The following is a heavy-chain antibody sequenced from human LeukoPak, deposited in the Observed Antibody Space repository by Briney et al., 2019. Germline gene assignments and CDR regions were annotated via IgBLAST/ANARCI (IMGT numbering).Heavy chain of an antibody. CDR3: ARSFTVVTPKHFDY. Sequence: GASVKVSCKASGYTFTSQGMNWVRQAPGQGLEWMGWINTNSGNPTYAQGFTGRFVFSLDTSVSTAYLQISSLKAEDTAVYYGARSFTVVTPKHFDYWGQGTLVTVSS. V-gene: IGHV7-4-1*02. CDR1: GYTFTSQG. CDR2: INTNSGNP. D-gene: IGHD4-23*01. J-gene: IGHJ4*02.